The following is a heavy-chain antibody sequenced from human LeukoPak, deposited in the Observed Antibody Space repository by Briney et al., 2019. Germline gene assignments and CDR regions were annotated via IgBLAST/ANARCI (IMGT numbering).Heavy chain of an antibody. CDR1: GFTFSSYA. D-gene: IGHD2-21*02. Sequence: GGSLSLSCAASGFTFSSYAMSWVRQAPGKGLEWVSAISGSGGSTYYADSVKGRFTISRDNSKNTLYLQMNSLRAEDTAVYYCAKGSAGGDYTGFAFDIWGQGTMVTVSS. J-gene: IGHJ3*02. CDR2: ISGSGGST. V-gene: IGHV3-23*01. CDR3: AKGSAGGDYTGFAFDI.